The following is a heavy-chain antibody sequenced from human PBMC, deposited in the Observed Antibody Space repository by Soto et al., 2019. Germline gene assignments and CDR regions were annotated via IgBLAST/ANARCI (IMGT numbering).Heavy chain of an antibody. CDR3: VIGQWLSRYYYGMDV. CDR1: GYSFTGYW. J-gene: IGHJ6*02. D-gene: IGHD6-19*01. CDR2: IYPGDSDT. V-gene: IGHV5-51*01. Sequence: GESLKISCKGSGYSFTGYWIGWVRQMPGKGLEWMGIIYPGDSDTRYSPSFQGQVTISADKSISTAYLQWSSLKASDTAMYYCVIGQWLSRYYYGMDVWGQGTTVTVSS.